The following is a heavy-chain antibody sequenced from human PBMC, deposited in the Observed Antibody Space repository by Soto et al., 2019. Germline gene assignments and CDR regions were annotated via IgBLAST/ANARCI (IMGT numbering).Heavy chain of an antibody. Sequence: QVQLEQSGAEVKQPGASVKVACKASGYTFISYGVSWVRQAPGQGLEWMGWVSGYNGDTTYAQKFLGRLIMTADTSASTVYMERRTLRSDDTAVYYCARDSGRDILTGYKDYWGQGTLVTVSS. CDR3: ARDSGRDILTGYKDY. CDR2: VSGYNGDT. J-gene: IGHJ4*02. V-gene: IGHV1-18*01. D-gene: IGHD3-9*01. CDR1: GYTFISYG.